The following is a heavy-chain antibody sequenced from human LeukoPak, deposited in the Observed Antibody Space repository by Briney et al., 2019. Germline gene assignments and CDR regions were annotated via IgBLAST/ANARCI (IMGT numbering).Heavy chain of an antibody. Sequence: GGSLRLSCAASGFTVSSNYMSWVRQAPGKGLEWVSVIYSGGSTYYADSVKGRFTISRDNSKNTLYLQMNSLRAEDTAVYYCATENSGSSSWGAFDIWGQGTMVTVSS. CDR2: IYSGGST. CDR1: GFTVSSNY. J-gene: IGHJ3*02. D-gene: IGHD6-13*01. CDR3: ATENSGSSSWGAFDI. V-gene: IGHV3-53*01.